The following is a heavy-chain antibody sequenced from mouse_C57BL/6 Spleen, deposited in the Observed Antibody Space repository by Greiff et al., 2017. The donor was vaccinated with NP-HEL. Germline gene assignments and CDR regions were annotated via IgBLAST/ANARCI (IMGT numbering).Heavy chain of an antibody. V-gene: IGHV5-6*02. CDR2: ISSGGSYT. D-gene: IGHD3-2*02. CDR3: ARHVDSSGFAY. J-gene: IGHJ3*01. CDR1: GFTFSSYG. Sequence: EVKLVESGGDLVKPGGSLKLSCAASGFTFSSYGMSWVRQTPDKRLEWVATISSGGSYTYYPDSVKGRFTISRDNAKNTLYLQMSSLKSEDTAMYYCARHVDSSGFAYWGQGTLVTVSA.